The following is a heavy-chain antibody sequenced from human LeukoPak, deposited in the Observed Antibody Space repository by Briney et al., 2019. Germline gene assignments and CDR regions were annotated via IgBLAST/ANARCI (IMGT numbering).Heavy chain of an antibody. V-gene: IGHV3-48*03. D-gene: IGHD3-10*01. CDR2: ISASGSSI. Sequence: PGGSLRLSCVVSGFTFSGCEMNWVRQAPGKGLEWVSYISASGSSIYYADSVKGRFTISRDNAKNSLYLQMNSLRAEDTAVYYCARIRGVRSLRGQGTLVTVSS. CDR3: ARIRGVRSL. J-gene: IGHJ4*02. CDR1: GFTFSGCE.